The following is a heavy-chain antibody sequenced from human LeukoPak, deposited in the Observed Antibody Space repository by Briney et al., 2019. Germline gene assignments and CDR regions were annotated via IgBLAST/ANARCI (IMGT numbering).Heavy chain of an antibody. CDR2: IGGSDGTT. CDR3: AKDGGLWVSAHWGDS. J-gene: IGHJ4*02. D-gene: IGHD7-27*01. V-gene: IGHV3-23*01. Sequence: PGGSLRLSCAASGFTFSNYPMTWVRQAPGKGLEWVSIIGGSDGTTFYADSVKGRFTISRDNSKNTLFLQMNSLRAEDTAVYYCAKDGGLWVSAHWGDSWGRGTLVTVSS. CDR1: GFTFSNYP.